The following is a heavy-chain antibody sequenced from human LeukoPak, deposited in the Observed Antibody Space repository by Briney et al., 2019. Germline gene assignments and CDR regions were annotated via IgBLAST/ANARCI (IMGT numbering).Heavy chain of an antibody. J-gene: IGHJ4*02. CDR3: ARSPPFRQQLVTPTYYFDY. D-gene: IGHD6-13*01. Sequence: GGSPRLSCAASGFTVSSNYMSWVRQAPGKGLEWVSVIYSGGSTYYADSVKGRFTISRDNSKNTLYLQMNSLRAEDTAVYYCARSPPFRQQLVTPTYYFDYWGQGTLVTVSS. CDR1: GFTVSSNY. CDR2: IYSGGST. V-gene: IGHV3-66*01.